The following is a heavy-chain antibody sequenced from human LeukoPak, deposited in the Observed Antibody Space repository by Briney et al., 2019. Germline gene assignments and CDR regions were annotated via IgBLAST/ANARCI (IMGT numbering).Heavy chain of an antibody. CDR1: GFVFTGYG. CDR2: ISAYNGNT. V-gene: IGHV1-18*01. CDR3: ARVGYYYDSSGLLDHAFDI. Sequence: ASVKVSCKASGFVFTGYGFTWVRQAPGQGLEWMGWISAYNGNTNYAQKLQGRVTMTTDTSTSTAYMELRSLRSDDTAVYYCARVGYYYDSSGLLDHAFDIWGQGTMVTVSS. D-gene: IGHD3-22*01. J-gene: IGHJ3*02.